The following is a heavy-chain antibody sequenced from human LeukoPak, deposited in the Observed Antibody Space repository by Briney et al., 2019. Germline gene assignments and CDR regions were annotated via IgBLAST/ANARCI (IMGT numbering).Heavy chain of an antibody. D-gene: IGHD6-19*01. Sequence: PSQTLSLTCTVSGGSISSGGYYRSWIRQHPGKGLEWIGYIYYSGSTYYNPSLKSRVTISVDTSKNQFSLKLSSVTAADTAVYYCARDAGYSSGWMSLDYWGQGTLVTVSS. CDR3: ARDAGYSSGWMSLDY. J-gene: IGHJ4*02. CDR1: GGSISSGGYY. V-gene: IGHV4-31*03. CDR2: IYYSGST.